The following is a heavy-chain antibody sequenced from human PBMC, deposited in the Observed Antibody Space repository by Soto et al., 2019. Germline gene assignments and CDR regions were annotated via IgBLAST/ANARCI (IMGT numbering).Heavy chain of an antibody. D-gene: IGHD3-9*01. J-gene: IGHJ6*02. CDR3: ARLLEYYDILTGYYTDYYYYYGMDV. V-gene: IGHV4-4*02. CDR2: IYHSGST. CDR1: GGSISSSNW. Sequence: QVQLQESGPGLVKPSGTLSLTCAVSGGSISSSNWWSWVRQPPGKGLEWIGEIYHSGSTNYNPSLKSRVTISVDKSKIQFALKLSSVTAADTAVYYCARLLEYYDILTGYYTDYYYYYGMDVWGQGTTVTVSS.